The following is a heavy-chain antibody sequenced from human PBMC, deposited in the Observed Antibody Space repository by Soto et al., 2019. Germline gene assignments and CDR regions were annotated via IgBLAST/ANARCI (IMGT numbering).Heavy chain of an antibody. J-gene: IGHJ4*03. CDR2: IYSGGST. Sequence: GVSLRLPCVASGFTVSSTYMSWVRPAPGKGLEWVSVIYSGGSTYYADSVKGRFTISRDNSKNTLYLQMNSLRAEDTAVYYCARSGYSYGPFEYWGQGTTVTVSS. D-gene: IGHD5-18*01. V-gene: IGHV3-53*01. CDR1: GFTVSSTY. CDR3: ARSGYSYGPFEY.